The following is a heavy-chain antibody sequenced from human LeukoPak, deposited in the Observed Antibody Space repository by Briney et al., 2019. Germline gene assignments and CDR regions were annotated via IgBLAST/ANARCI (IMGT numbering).Heavy chain of an antibody. J-gene: IGHJ4*02. V-gene: IGHV4-61*01. CDR1: GGSVSSGSYY. CDR3: ARELVVVPAAMSIYYFDY. CDR2: IYYSGST. D-gene: IGHD2-2*01. Sequence: PSETPSLTCTVSGGSVSSGSYYWSWIRQPPGKGLEWIGYIYYSGSTNYNPSLKSRVTISVDTSKNQFSLKLSSVTAADTAVYYCARELVVVPAAMSIYYFDYWGQGTLVTVSS.